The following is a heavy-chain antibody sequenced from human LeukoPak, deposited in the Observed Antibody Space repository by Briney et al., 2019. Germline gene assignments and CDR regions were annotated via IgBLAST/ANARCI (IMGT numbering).Heavy chain of an antibody. D-gene: IGHD6-19*01. J-gene: IGHJ4*02. CDR3: ASGGDIAVAASDY. CDR2: INANSGGT. Sequence: ASMKVSFKASGYTFTGYYLHWVRQAHGQGLDWKGWINANSGGTNYAQKFQGRVSMNRDTSISTAYMELSRLRSDDTAVDYCASGGDIAVAASDYWGQGTMVTVSS. CDR1: GYTFTGYY. V-gene: IGHV1-2*02.